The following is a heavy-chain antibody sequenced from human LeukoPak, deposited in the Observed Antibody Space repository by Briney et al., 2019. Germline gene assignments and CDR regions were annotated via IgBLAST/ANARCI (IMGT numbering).Heavy chain of an antibody. D-gene: IGHD4-17*01. Sequence: SDTLSLTCTVSGGSISSYYWSWIRQPPGKGLEWIGYIYYSGSTNYNPSLKSRVTISVDTSKNQFSLKLSSVTAADTAVYYCARSPGDTVWYFDYWGQGTLVTVSS. CDR2: IYYSGST. CDR1: GGSISSYY. CDR3: ARSPGDTVWYFDY. J-gene: IGHJ4*02. V-gene: IGHV4-59*01.